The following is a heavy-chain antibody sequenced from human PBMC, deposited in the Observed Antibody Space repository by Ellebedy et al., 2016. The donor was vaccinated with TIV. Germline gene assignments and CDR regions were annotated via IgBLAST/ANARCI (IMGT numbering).Heavy chain of an antibody. CDR1: GYSFTSQW. Sequence: GGSLRLSCKGSGYSFTSQWIGWVRQMPGKGLEWMGIIYPGDSDTRYSPSFQGQVTISADKSISTAYLQWSSLKASDTAMYYCARYQNYDILTGYPLTFDYWGQGTLVTVSS. V-gene: IGHV5-51*01. D-gene: IGHD3-9*01. J-gene: IGHJ4*02. CDR2: IYPGDSDT. CDR3: ARYQNYDILTGYPLTFDY.